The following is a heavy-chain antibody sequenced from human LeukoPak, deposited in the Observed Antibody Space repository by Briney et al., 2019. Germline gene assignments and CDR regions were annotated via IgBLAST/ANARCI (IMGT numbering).Heavy chain of an antibody. CDR3: ARLTHSYYSDTSGYYPYYYMDV. CDR2: INYSGST. Sequence: KSSETLSLTCSVSGASISSSDYYWGWIRQPPGKGLEWIVRINYSGSTYYNPSLKSRVTISVDTSKNHFSLRLTSMTAADTAVYYCARLTHSYYSDTSGYYPYYYMDVWGKGTTVTVSS. V-gene: IGHV4-39*02. D-gene: IGHD3-22*01. CDR1: GASISSSDYY. J-gene: IGHJ6*03.